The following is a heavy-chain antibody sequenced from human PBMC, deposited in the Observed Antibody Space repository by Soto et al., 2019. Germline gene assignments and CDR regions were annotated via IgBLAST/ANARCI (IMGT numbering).Heavy chain of an antibody. CDR3: ARHKYGDDAFDI. J-gene: IGHJ3*02. Sequence: SETICLTCTVSGGSTSSYYWSWIRQPPGKGLEWIGYIYYSGSTNYNPSLKSRVTISVDTSKNQFSLKLSSVTAADTAVYYCARHKYGDDAFDIWGQGIMVTVSS. CDR1: GGSTSSYY. D-gene: IGHD4-17*01. V-gene: IGHV4-59*08. CDR2: IYYSGST.